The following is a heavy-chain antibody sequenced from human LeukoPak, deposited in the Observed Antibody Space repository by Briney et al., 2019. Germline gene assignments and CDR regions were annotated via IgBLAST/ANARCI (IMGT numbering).Heavy chain of an antibody. D-gene: IGHD3-10*01. CDR3: ARSYGSGSNDY. CDR1: GGSISSYY. J-gene: IGHJ4*02. V-gene: IGHV4-4*07. CDR2: IYVSGST. Sequence: SETLSLTCTVSGGSISSYYWSWIRQPAGKGLEWIGRIYVSGSTNYNPSLKSRVSMSVDTSKNQFSLKLNSVTAADTAVYYCARSYGSGSNDYWGQGTLVIVSS.